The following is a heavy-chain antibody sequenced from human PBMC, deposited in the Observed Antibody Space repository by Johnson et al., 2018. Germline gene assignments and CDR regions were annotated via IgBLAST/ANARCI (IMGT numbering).Heavy chain of an antibody. Sequence: QVQLVESGGGVVQPGRSLRLSCAASGFTFSSYAMHWVRQAPGKGLEWVAVISYDGSNKYYADSVKGRFTISRDNSKNTLYLQMNSLRAEDTAVYYCAKDDYGLNAFDIWGQGTMVTVSS. CDR2: ISYDGSNK. CDR3: AKDDYGLNAFDI. CDR1: GFTFSSYA. J-gene: IGHJ3*02. V-gene: IGHV3-30*04. D-gene: IGHD3-16*01.